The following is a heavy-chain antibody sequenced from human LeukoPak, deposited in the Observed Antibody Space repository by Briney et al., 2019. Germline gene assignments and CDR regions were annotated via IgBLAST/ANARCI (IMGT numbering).Heavy chain of an antibody. CDR2: LYRGGTT. D-gene: IGHD1-26*01. J-gene: IGHJ5*02. CDR3: AREGSGTYFDP. CDR1: GFTFSSYA. Sequence: GGSLRLSCAASGFTFSSYAMHWVRQAPGKGLEWVSVLYRGGTTYYAESVKGRFTISRDNSKNTLDLQMNSLRTEDTAVYYCAREGSGTYFDPWGQGTLVTVSS. V-gene: IGHV3-53*01.